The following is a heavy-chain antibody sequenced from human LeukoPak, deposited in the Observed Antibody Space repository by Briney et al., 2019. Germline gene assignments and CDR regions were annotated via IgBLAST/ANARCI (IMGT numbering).Heavy chain of an antibody. Sequence: GGSLRLSCAASGFTFSSYGMHWVRQAPGKGLEWVSAISGSGGSTYYADSVKGRFTISRDNSKNTLYLQMNSLRAEDTAVYYCAKDWSHYGDYGNSPFDYWGQGTLVTVSS. J-gene: IGHJ4*02. D-gene: IGHD4-17*01. V-gene: IGHV3-23*01. CDR3: AKDWSHYGDYGNSPFDY. CDR1: GFTFSSYG. CDR2: ISGSGGST.